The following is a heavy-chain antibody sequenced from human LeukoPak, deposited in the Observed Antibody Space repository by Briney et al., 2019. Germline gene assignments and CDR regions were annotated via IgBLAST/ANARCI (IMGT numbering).Heavy chain of an antibody. CDR2: IRYDGSNK. V-gene: IGHV3-30*02. Sequence: PGGSLRLSCAASGFTFSSYGMHWVRQAPGKGLEWVAFIRYDGSNKYYADSVKGRFTISRDNSKNTLYLQMNSLRAEDTAVYYCARDLGYYDSSGYYYGSYFDYWGQGTLVTVSS. CDR1: GFTFSSYG. CDR3: ARDLGYYDSSGYYYGSYFDY. D-gene: IGHD3-22*01. J-gene: IGHJ4*02.